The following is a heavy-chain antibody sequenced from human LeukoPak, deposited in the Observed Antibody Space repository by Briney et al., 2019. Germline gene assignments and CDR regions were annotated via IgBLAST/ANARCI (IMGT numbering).Heavy chain of an antibody. J-gene: IGHJ4*02. CDR1: GFTFSSYA. D-gene: IGHD3-16*02. V-gene: IGHV3-23*01. CDR2: ISGSGGST. Sequence: LSGGSLRLSCAASGFTFSSYAMSWVRQAPGKGLEWVSAISGSGGSTYYADSVKGRFTISRDNSKNTLYLQMNSLRAEDTAVYYCAKDVALRLGELSPHWGQGTLVTVSS. CDR3: AKDVALRLGELSPH.